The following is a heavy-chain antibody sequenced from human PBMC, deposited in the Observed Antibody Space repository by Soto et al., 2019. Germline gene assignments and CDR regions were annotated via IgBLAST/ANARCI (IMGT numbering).Heavy chain of an antibody. V-gene: IGHV3-74*01. Sequence: EGSLRLSCAASSFNFSNHWMHWVRQRPAEGLVWVSRITSDGKSKAYAESVKGRFAISRDNAKNTLYLQMNGLTAEDTAVYYCARESGDWPLNWFDPWGQGTLVTVSS. J-gene: IGHJ5*02. CDR2: ITSDGKSK. CDR1: SFNFSNHW. D-gene: IGHD2-21*02. CDR3: ARESGDWPLNWFDP.